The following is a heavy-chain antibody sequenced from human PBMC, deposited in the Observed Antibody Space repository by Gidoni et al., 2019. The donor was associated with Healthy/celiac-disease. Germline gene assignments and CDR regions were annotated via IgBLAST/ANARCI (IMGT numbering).Heavy chain of an antibody. D-gene: IGHD5-18*01. CDR1: GYSISSGYY. J-gene: IGHJ5*02. Sequence: QVQLQESGPGLVKPSETLSLTCAVSGYSISSGYYWGWIRQPPGKGLEWIGSIYHSGSTYYNPSLKSRVTISVDTSKNQFSLKLSSVTAADTAVYYCARLGIQLWTNWFDPWGQGTLVTVSS. CDR3: ARLGIQLWTNWFDP. CDR2: IYHSGST. V-gene: IGHV4-38-2*01.